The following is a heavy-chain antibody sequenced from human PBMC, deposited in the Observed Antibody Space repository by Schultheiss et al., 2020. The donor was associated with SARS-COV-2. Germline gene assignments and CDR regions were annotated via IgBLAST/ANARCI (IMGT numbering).Heavy chain of an antibody. Sequence: ASVKVSCKASRYTFTSYYMHWVRQAPGQGLEWMGWISAYNGNTNYAQKLQGRVTMTTDTSTSTAYMELRSLRSDDTAVYYCARVQYNWNPDRGYYYMDVWGKGTTVTVSS. CDR3: ARVQYNWNPDRGYYYMDV. CDR2: ISAYNGNT. CDR1: RYTFTSYY. J-gene: IGHJ6*03. D-gene: IGHD1-1*01. V-gene: IGHV1-18*04.